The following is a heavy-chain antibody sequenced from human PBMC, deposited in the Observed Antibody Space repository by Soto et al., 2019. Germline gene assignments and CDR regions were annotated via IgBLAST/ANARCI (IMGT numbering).Heavy chain of an antibody. V-gene: IGHV3-23*01. J-gene: IGHJ6*03. CDR2: ISGSGGST. D-gene: IGHD6-13*01. Sequence: ESGGGLVQPGGSLRLSCAASGFTFSSYAMSWVRQAPGKGLEWVSAISGSGGSTYYADSVKGRFTISRDNSKNTLYLQMNSLRAEDTAVYYCAKVAAGRAGYYYYYMDVWGKGTTVTVSS. CDR3: AKVAAGRAGYYYYYMDV. CDR1: GFTFSSYA.